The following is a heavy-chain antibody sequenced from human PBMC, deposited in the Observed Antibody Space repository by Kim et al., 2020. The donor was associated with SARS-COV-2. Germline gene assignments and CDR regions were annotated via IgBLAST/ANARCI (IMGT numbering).Heavy chain of an antibody. J-gene: IGHJ6*03. CDR3: ARGVRVTGEITIFGVASYYYYMDV. Sequence: ASVKVSCKASGYTFTSYDINWVRQATGQGLEWMGWMNPNSGNTDYAQKFQGRVTMTRNTSISTAYMELSSLRSEDTAVYYCARGVRVTGEITIFGVASYYYYMDVWGKGTTVTVSS. CDR2: MNPNSGNT. D-gene: IGHD3-3*01. V-gene: IGHV1-8*02. CDR1: GYTFTSYD.